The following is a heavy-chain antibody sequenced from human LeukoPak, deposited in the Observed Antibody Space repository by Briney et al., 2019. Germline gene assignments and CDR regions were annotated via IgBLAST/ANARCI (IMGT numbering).Heavy chain of an antibody. CDR1: GGSISSYY. Sequence: SETLSLTCTVSGGSISSYYWSWIRQPAGKGLEWIGRIYTSGSTNYNPSLKSRVTMSVDTSKNQFSLKLSSVTAADTAVYYCARSITMVRGVILDYWGQGTLVTVSS. CDR3: ARSITMVRGVILDY. J-gene: IGHJ4*02. D-gene: IGHD3-10*01. CDR2: IYTSGST. V-gene: IGHV4-4*07.